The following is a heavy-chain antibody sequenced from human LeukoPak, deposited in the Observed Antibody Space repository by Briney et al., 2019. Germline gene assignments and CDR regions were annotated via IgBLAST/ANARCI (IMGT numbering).Heavy chain of an antibody. CDR1: GFTFSSYS. Sequence: GGSLRLSCAASGFTFSSYSMNWVRQAPGKGLEWVSPISSSSSYIYYADSVKGRFTISRDNAKNSLYLQMNSLGAEDTAVYYCARADNVDTGFFDYWGQGTLVTVSS. D-gene: IGHD5-18*01. J-gene: IGHJ4*02. CDR2: ISSSSSYI. V-gene: IGHV3-21*01. CDR3: ARADNVDTGFFDY.